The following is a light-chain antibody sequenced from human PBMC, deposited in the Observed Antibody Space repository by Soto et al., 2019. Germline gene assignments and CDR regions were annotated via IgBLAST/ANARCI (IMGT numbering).Light chain of an antibody. Sequence: IQLTQSPSTLPASVGDRVTLTCRASQSISNWLAWYQQKPGTAPKLLIYHASILETAVPSRFSGNGSGTEFTLTISTLQPGDFATYYCQQYNSYSFGQGSRVEIK. J-gene: IGKJ1*01. CDR2: HAS. V-gene: IGKV1-5*01. CDR1: QSISNW. CDR3: QQYNSYS.